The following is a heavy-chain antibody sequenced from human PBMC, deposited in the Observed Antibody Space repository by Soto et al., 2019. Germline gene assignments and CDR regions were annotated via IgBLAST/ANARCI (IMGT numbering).Heavy chain of an antibody. D-gene: IGHD3-10*01. CDR1: GFTFKNYA. V-gene: IGHV3-23*01. Sequence: EVQLLESGGGLVQPGGSLRLSCAASGFTFKNYAMTWVRQAPGKGLEWVSAISGGGSTTSYADSVKGRFTVSRDGYENRLYLQMSSLRAAATARYYCAKGRGGSGSLTPRVDFWGQGTLVTVSS. CDR2: ISGGGSTT. CDR3: AKGRGGSGSLTPRVDF. J-gene: IGHJ4*02.